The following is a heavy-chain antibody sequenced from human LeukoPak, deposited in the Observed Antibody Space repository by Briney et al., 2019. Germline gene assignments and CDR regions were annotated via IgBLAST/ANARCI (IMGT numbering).Heavy chain of an antibody. J-gene: IGHJ4*02. Sequence: PSETLSLTCAVSGGSISSSNWWSWVRQPPGKGLEWIGEIYHSGSTNYNPSLKSRVTISVDKSKNQFSLKLSSVTAADTALYYCAKDIYYYDSSGYYGDWGQGTLVTVSS. CDR2: IYHSGST. CDR1: GGSISSSNW. D-gene: IGHD3-22*01. V-gene: IGHV4-4*02. CDR3: AKDIYYYDSSGYYGD.